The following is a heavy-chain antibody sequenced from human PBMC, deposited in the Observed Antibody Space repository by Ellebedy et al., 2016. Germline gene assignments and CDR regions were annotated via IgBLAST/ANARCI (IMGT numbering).Heavy chain of an antibody. V-gene: IGHV3-23*01. CDR2: ITGGGRS. J-gene: IGHJ4*02. D-gene: IGHD6-19*01. Sequence: GGSLRLSCAASGFTFSIHGLSWVRQAPGKGLEWASGITGGGRSYYADSVKGRFTISIDNSKTTLFLQMSSLTVEDTAIYYCARHISGPDDWGQGTLVTVSS. CDR1: GFTFSIHG. CDR3: ARHISGPDD.